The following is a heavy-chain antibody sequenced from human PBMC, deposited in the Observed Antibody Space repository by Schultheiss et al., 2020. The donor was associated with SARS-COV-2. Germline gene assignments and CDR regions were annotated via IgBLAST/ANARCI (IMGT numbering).Heavy chain of an antibody. J-gene: IGHJ3*02. CDR2: IYYSGST. CDR1: GGSISSSSYY. CDR3: ARGGWKDAFDI. Sequence: SETLSLTCTVSGGSISSSSYYWSWIRQPPGKGLEWIGYIYYSGSTNYNPSLKSRVTISVDTSKNQFSLKLSSVTAADTAVYYCARGGWKDAFDIWGQGTMVTVSS. D-gene: IGHD6-19*01. V-gene: IGHV4-61*05.